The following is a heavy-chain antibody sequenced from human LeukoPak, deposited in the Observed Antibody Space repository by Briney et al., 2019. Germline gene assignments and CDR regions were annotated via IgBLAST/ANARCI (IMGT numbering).Heavy chain of an antibody. CDR1: GFTFDDYA. CDR2: ISWDGGSS. J-gene: IGHJ3*02. CDR3: AKPQHSTFYFGSGSVADAFEI. Sequence: GGSLRLSCAASGFTFDDYAMHWVRQAPGMGLEWVSRISWDGGSSHYADSVKGRFTISRDNRKNSLYLQMNSLRAEDTGLYYCAKPQHSTFYFGSGSVADAFEIWGQGTMVTVSS. V-gene: IGHV3-43D*03. D-gene: IGHD3-10*01.